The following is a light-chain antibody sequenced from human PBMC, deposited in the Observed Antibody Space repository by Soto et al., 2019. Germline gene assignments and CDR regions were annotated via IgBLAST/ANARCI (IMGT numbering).Light chain of an antibody. J-gene: IGKJ4*02. CDR3: QKRSNSLLT. CDR1: QSVSSY. Sequence: EIVLTQSPATLSLSPGERATLSCRASQSVSSYLAWYQQKPGKAPRLLIYDASNWATGIPARFSGSGSGTDFTLTISSLEPEDFAVYYCQKRSNSLLTFGGGTKVEIK. CDR2: DAS. V-gene: IGKV3-11*01.